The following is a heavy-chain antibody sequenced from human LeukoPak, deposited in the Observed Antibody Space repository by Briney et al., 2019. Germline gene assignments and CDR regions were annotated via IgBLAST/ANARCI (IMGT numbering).Heavy chain of an antibody. CDR3: ARGEPYYYGSGTLVDYLDY. V-gene: IGHV4-59*01. CDR2: ISYSGST. Sequence: SETLSLTCTLSGGSISGYYWSWIPQPPGKGLEWIGYISYSGSTNYNTSLKSRVTISVDTSKNQFSLKLNSVTAADTAVYYCARGEPYYYGSGTLVDYLDYWGQGSLVTASA. J-gene: IGHJ4*02. CDR1: GGSISGYY. D-gene: IGHD3-10*01.